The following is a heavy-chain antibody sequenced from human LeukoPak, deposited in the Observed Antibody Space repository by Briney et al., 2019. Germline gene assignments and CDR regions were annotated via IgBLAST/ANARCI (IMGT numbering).Heavy chain of an antibody. CDR1: GFTFSSYA. CDR3: AKNRPSFGVVDY. CDR2: ISYDGSNK. Sequence: GGSLRLSCAASGFTFSSYAMHWVRQAPGKGLEWVAVISYDGSNKYYADSVKGRFTISRDNAKNTLYLQMNSLRAEDTAVYYCAKNRPSFGVVDYWGQGTLVTVSS. V-gene: IGHV3-30-3*01. D-gene: IGHD3-3*01. J-gene: IGHJ4*02.